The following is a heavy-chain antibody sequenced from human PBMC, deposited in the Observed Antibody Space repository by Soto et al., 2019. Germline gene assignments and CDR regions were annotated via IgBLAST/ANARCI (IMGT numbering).Heavy chain of an antibody. Sequence: PGGSLRLSCAASGFTFSSYSMNWVRKAPGKGLEWVSYISSSSSTIYNADPAKGRSTISIDNAKNSLTLQMNSLRDEDTAVYYCAKHDPDSSGSPYFDYWGQGTLVTVSS. CDR1: GFTFSSYS. D-gene: IGHD3-22*01. V-gene: IGHV3-48*02. CDR3: AKHDPDSSGSPYFDY. J-gene: IGHJ4*02. CDR2: ISSSSSTI.